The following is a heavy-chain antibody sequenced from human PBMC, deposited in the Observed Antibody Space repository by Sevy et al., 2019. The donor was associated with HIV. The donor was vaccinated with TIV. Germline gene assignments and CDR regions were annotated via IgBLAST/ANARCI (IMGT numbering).Heavy chain of an antibody. CDR3: ATTKDYYESSGDPFDY. D-gene: IGHD3-22*01. CDR2: FDPEDDET. J-gene: IGHJ4*02. V-gene: IGHV1-24*01. Sequence: ASVKVSCKVSGYTLSQLSMHWVRLAPGKGLEWMGSFDPEDDETIYAQKFQDRVTMTEDTSTNTAYMELSSLRSEDTVVYYCATTKDYYESSGDPFDYWGQGTLVTVSS. CDR1: GYTLSQLS.